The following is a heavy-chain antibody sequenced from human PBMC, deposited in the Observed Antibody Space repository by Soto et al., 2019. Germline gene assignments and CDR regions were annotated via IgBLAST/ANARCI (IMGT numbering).Heavy chain of an antibody. V-gene: IGHV3-7*01. Sequence: GGSLRLSCAASGFTFSSYWMNWVRQAPGKGLEWVANIKQDGSEKYYVDSVNGRFTISRDNAKNSLYLQMNSLIAEVMAVYYCATKNFGGGAFDIWGQGAMVTVSS. CDR1: GFTFSSYW. D-gene: IGHD4-17*01. CDR3: ATKNFGGGAFDI. CDR2: IKQDGSEK. J-gene: IGHJ3*02.